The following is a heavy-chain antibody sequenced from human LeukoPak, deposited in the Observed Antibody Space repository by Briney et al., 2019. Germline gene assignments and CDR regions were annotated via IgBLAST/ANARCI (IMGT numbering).Heavy chain of an antibody. CDR1: GFTFSSYA. CDR3: AKDLGRYRNNYFDY. CDR2: ISGSGGGT. V-gene: IGHV3-23*01. Sequence: GGSLRLSCAASGFTFSSYAMSWVRQAPEKGLEWVSTISGSGGGTYYADSVKGRFTISRDDSKNTLYLQMNSLRAEDTAVYCCAKDLGRYRNNYFDYWGQGSPVTVSS. J-gene: IGHJ4*02. D-gene: IGHD1-26*01.